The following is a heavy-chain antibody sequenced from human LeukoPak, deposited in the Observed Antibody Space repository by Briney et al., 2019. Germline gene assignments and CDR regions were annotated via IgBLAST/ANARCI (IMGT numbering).Heavy chain of an antibody. V-gene: IGHV5-51*01. CDR3: ARTYYCGSGSDPFDY. CDR1: GYSFTNYW. CDR2: IYPGDFDT. Sequence: GASLQISCKGSGYSFTNYWIWLLRHTGERLLWLMGIIYPGDFDTRDSTSYHGQVTISADKSISTAYLQWSSLKASDTAMYYGARTYYCGSGSDPFDYWGQGTMVTVSS. J-gene: IGHJ4*03. D-gene: IGHD3-10*01.